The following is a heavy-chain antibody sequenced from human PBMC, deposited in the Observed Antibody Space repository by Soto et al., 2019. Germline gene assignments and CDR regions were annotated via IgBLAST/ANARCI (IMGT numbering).Heavy chain of an antibody. Sequence: QVQLQESGPGLVRPSETLSLTCTVSGASIRTSYWTWIRQPPGKGLEWIAYIYHSGTTNYNPSLKSRATISADTSKNQLSLKLNSVTAADTAVYYCARLPAVSWSLAWFDPWGQGTLVIVSS. D-gene: IGHD3-10*01. CDR1: GASIRTSY. V-gene: IGHV4-59*08. CDR2: IYHSGTT. J-gene: IGHJ5*02. CDR3: ARLPAVSWSLAWFDP.